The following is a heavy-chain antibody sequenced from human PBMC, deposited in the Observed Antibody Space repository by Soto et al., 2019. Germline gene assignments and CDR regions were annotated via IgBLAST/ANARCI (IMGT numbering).Heavy chain of an antibody. CDR1: GGTFSSYA. CDR3: ARGVPNTAMVESWFDP. CDR2: IIPIFGTA. J-gene: IGHJ5*02. V-gene: IGHV1-69*13. Sequence: SVKLSCKASGGTFSSYAISWVRQAPGQGLEWMGGIIPIFGTANYAQKFQGRVTITADESTSTAYMELSSLRSEDTAVYYCARGVPNTAMVESWFDPWGQGTLVTVSS. D-gene: IGHD5-18*01.